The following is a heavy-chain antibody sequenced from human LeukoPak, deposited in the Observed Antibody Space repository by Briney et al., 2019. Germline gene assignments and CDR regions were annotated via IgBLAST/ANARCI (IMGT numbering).Heavy chain of an antibody. V-gene: IGHV4-59*08. CDR1: GGSLTGYY. CDR3: ARQVGAAIIDY. D-gene: IGHD1-26*01. Sequence: SETLSLTCTVSGGSLTGYYWSWIRQPPGKGLEWIAYVYYTGRTLYNPSLESRVTISVDTSKTQTSLKLTSVTAADTAVYYCARQVGAAIIDYWGQGTLVTVSS. CDR2: VYYTGRT. J-gene: IGHJ4*02.